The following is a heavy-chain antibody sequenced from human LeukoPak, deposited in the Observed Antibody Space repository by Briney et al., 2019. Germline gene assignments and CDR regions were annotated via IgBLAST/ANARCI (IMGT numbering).Heavy chain of an antibody. Sequence: GGSLRLSCAASGFTVSSNYMSWARQAPGKGLEWVSVIYSGGSTQYADSVKGRFTISRDNSKKTLYLQMDSLRAEDTAVYYCARSHSSSWLYYFEYWGQGTLVTVSS. D-gene: IGHD6-13*01. CDR3: ARSHSSSWLYYFEY. J-gene: IGHJ4*02. V-gene: IGHV3-66*01. CDR1: GFTVSSNY. CDR2: IYSGGST.